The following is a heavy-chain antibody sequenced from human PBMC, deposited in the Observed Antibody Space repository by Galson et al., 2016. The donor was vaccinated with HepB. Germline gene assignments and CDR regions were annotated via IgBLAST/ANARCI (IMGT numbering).Heavy chain of an antibody. Sequence: SVKVSCKASGYTFTSCDINWVRQATGQGLEWMGWMNPNSGNTGYAQKFRGRVTMTRNTSISTAYMELSSLRSDDTAVYYCAREVVAGFDPWGQGTLVAVSS. V-gene: IGHV1-8*01. CDR2: MNPNSGNT. J-gene: IGHJ5*02. CDR1: GYTFTSCD. D-gene: IGHD5-12*01. CDR3: AREVVAGFDP.